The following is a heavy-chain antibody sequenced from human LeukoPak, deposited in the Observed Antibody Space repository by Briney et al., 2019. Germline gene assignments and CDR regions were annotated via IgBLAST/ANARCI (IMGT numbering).Heavy chain of an antibody. CDR3: ARTRGSSGYYFPYYFDY. Sequence: ASVKVSCKASGGTFSSYTISWVRQAPGQGLEWMGRIIPILGIANYAQKFQGRVTITADKSTSTAYMELSSLRSEDTAVYYCARTRGSSGYYFPYYFDYWGQGTLVTVSS. V-gene: IGHV1-69*02. CDR2: IIPILGIA. J-gene: IGHJ4*02. D-gene: IGHD3-22*01. CDR1: GGTFSSYT.